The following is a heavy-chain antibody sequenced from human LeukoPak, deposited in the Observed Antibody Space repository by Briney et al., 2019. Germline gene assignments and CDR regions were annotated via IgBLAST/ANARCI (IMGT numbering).Heavy chain of an antibody. CDR1: GFTVSSNY. D-gene: IGHD4-23*01. CDR3: ARSYGGKTFDY. V-gene: IGHV3-53*01. CDR2: IYSGGST. Sequence: GGSLRLSSAASGFTVSSNYMSWVRQAPGKGLEWVSVIYSGGSTYYADSVKGRFTISRDNSKNTLYLQRNSLRAEDTAVYYCARSYGGKTFDYWGQGILVTVSS. J-gene: IGHJ4*02.